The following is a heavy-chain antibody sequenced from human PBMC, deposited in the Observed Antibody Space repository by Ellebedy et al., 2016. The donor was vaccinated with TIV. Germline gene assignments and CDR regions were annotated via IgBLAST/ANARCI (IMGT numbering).Heavy chain of an antibody. CDR2: INHSGST. V-gene: IGHV4-34*01. J-gene: IGHJ2*01. CDR1: GGSFSGYY. CDR3: ARARYGAYRYFDL. D-gene: IGHD4-17*01. Sequence: ESLKISCAVYGGSFSGYYWSWIRQPPGKGLEWIGEINHSGSTNYNPSLKSRVTISVDTSKNQFSLKLSSVTAADTAVYYCARARYGAYRYFDLWGRGTLVTVSS.